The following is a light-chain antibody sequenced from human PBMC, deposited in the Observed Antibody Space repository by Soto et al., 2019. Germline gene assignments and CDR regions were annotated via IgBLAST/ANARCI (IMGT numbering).Light chain of an antibody. CDR1: QSVSSSY. Sequence: EIVLTQSPGTLSLSPGERATLSCRASQSVSSSYLAWYQQKPGQAPRLLIYGASSRATGIPDRFSGSGSGTDFTLTISRLEPEDFAVYYCQQYGSSTFRQGTKLEIK. CDR3: QQYGSST. CDR2: GAS. J-gene: IGKJ2*01. V-gene: IGKV3-20*01.